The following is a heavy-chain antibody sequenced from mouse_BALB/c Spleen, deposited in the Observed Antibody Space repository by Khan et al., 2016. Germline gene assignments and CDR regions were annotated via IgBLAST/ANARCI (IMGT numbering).Heavy chain of an antibody. CDR3: ARNYGSSYPDY. J-gene: IGHJ4*01. CDR1: GFTFSSYG. V-gene: IGHV5-9-2*01. Sequence: EVELVESGGGLVKPGGSLKLSCAASGFTFSSYGMSWVRQTPEKRLEWVATISGGGSYTYYPDSVKGRFTISIDNAKNNLYLQMSSLRSEDTALYYCARNYGSSYPDYWGQGTSVTVSS. CDR2: ISGGGSYT. D-gene: IGHD1-1*01.